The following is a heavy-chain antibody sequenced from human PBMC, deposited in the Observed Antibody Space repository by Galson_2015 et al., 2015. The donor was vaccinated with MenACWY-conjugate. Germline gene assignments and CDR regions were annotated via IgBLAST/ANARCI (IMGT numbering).Heavy chain of an antibody. J-gene: IGHJ4*01. CDR3: TSYCSSTTCYATPDY. Sequence: SLRLSCAASGFTFSSYAMSWVRQAPGKGLEWVSAISGSGGSTYYADSVKGRFTISRDNSKNTLSLQMSSLRADDTAVYYCTSYCSSTTCYATPDYWGQGTLVTVSS. CDR2: ISGSGGST. V-gene: IGHV3-23*01. CDR1: GFTFSSYA. D-gene: IGHD2-2*01.